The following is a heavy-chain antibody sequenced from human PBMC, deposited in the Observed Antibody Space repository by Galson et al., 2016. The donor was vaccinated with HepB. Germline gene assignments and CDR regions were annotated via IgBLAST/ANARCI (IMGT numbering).Heavy chain of an antibody. CDR1: GFSFHLAW. D-gene: IGHD3-16*01. J-gene: IGHJ4*02. V-gene: IGHV3-15*07. CDR3: ARCTTPSCVKAGAYAY. CDR2: IKFKSDGGPT. Sequence: SLRLSCAGSGFSFHLAWMHWVRRAPGKGLEWVGRIKFKSDGGPTEYAAPVQGRFTISRDDSINMVYLQMSDLKSEDTAVYYCARCTTPSCVKAGAYAYWGQGTLVTVSA.